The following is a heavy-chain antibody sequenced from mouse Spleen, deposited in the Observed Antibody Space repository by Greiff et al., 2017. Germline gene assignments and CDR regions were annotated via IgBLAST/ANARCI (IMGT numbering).Heavy chain of an antibody. CDR1: GYTFTSYW. V-gene: IGHV1-61*01. J-gene: IGHJ4*01. CDR2: IYPYDSET. D-gene: IGHD1-1*01. Sequence: QVQLQQPGAELVRPGSSVKLSCKASGYTFTSYWMDWVKQRPGQGLEWIGNIYPYDSETHYNQKFKDKATLTVDKSSSTAYMQLSSLTSEDSAVYYCASQPNYYDGSYGYAMDYWGQGTSVTVSS. CDR3: ASQPNYYDGSYGYAMDY.